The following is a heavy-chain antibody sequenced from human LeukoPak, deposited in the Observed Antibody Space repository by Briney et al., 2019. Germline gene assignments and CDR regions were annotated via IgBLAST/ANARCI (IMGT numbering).Heavy chain of an antibody. D-gene: IGHD4-17*01. CDR2: IYTSENT. CDR3: AREGDYGDYSKSFYYMDV. J-gene: IGHJ6*03. Sequence: PSETLSLPCTVSGGYIGSYYWSWIRQPAGKGLEWIGRIYTSENTDYNPSLKSRVTMSVDMSTSQFSLRLTSVTAADTAVYYCAREGDYGDYSKSFYYMDVWGKGTTVTVSS. CDR1: GGYIGSYY. V-gene: IGHV4-4*07.